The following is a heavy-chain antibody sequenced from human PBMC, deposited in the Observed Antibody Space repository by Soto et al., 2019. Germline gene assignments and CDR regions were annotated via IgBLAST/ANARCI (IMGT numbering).Heavy chain of an antibody. CDR1: GGTFSSYA. CDR3: ARGVDCISTSCHPVYYGMDV. D-gene: IGHD2-2*01. V-gene: IGHV1-69*13. Sequence: SVKVSCKASGGTFSSYAISWVRQAPGQGLEWMGGIIPIFGTANYAQKFQGRVTITADESTSTAYMELSSLRSEDTAVYYCARGVDCISTSCHPVYYGMDVWGQGTTVTVSS. CDR2: IIPIFGTA. J-gene: IGHJ6*02.